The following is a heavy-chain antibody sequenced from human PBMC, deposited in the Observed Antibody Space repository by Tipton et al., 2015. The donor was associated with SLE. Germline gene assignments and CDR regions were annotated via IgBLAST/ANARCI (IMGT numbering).Heavy chain of an antibody. CDR1: GGSISSSSYY. V-gene: IGHV4-39*02. Sequence: TLSLTCTVSGGSISSSSYYWGWIRQPPGKGLEWIGSIYYSGSTYYNPSLKSRVTISVDTSKNQFSLKLSSVTAADTAVYYCAREVDQRDDYWGQGTLVTVSS. J-gene: IGHJ4*02. D-gene: IGHD5-12*01. CDR3: AREVDQRDDY. CDR2: IYYSGST.